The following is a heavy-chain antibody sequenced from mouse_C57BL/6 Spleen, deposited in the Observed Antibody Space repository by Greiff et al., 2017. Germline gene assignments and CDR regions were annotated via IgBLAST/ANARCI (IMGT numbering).Heavy chain of an antibody. D-gene: IGHD2-1*01. V-gene: IGHV1-7*01. CDR1: GYTFTSYW. J-gene: IGHJ4*01. CDR3: ARYGNYAMDY. Sequence: QVQLKESGAELAKPGASVKLSCKASGYTFTSYWMHWVKQRPGQGLEWIGYINPSSGYTKYNQKFKDKAPLTADKSSSTAYMQLSSRTYEDSAVYYCARYGNYAMDYWGQGTSVTVSS. CDR2: INPSSGYT.